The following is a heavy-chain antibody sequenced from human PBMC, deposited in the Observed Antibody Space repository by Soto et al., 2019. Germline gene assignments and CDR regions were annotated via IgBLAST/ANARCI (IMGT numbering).Heavy chain of an antibody. CDR2: IYYSGST. CDR3: ASYAKGYCSGGSCYGRNYFDY. Sequence: QVQLQESGPGLGKPSETLSLTCTVSGASVSSGSYYWSWIRQPPGKGREWIGYIYYSGSTNYNPSLKSRVTISVDTSKNQFSLKLSSVTAADTAVYYCASYAKGYCSGGSCYGRNYFDYWGQGTLVTVSS. J-gene: IGHJ4*02. V-gene: IGHV4-61*01. CDR1: GASVSSGSYY. D-gene: IGHD2-15*01.